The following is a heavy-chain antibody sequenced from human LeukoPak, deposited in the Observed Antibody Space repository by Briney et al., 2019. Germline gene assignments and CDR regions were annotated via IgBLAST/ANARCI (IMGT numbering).Heavy chain of an antibody. J-gene: IGHJ4*02. Sequence: GASLQISCKGSGYIFTSYWIGWVRQLPGKGLEWMGIIYPDDSDTRYSPSFQGQVTISADKSISTAYLQWRSLKASDTAMYYCARTKYSSSINYFDYWGQGTQVTVSS. V-gene: IGHV5-51*01. CDR3: ARTKYSSSINYFDY. CDR2: IYPDDSDT. D-gene: IGHD6-6*01. CDR1: GYIFTSYW.